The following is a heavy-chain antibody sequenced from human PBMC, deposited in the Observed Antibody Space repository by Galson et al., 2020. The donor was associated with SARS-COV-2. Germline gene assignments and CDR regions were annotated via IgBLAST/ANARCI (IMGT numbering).Heavy chain of an antibody. J-gene: IGHJ4*02. CDR1: GYSISSGYY. CDR3: ARDSIPPYYFDY. Sequence: SETLSLTCTVSGYSISSGYYWDWIRQPPGKGLEWIGTVYHSGSTYYNPSLKSRVTISIDTSKNQFSLKLSSVTAADTAVYYCARDSIPPYYFDYWGQGALFTVSS. CDR2: VYHSGST. V-gene: IGHV4-38-2*02.